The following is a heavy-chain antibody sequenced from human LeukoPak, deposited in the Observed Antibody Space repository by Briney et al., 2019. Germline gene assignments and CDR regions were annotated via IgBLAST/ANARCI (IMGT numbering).Heavy chain of an antibody. CDR3: ARSYRRLGYCSSTSCQNWFDP. Sequence: ASVKVSCKASGYTFTGYYMHWVRQAPGQGLEWMGWINPNSGGTNYAQKFQGRVTMTRDTSISTAYMELSRLRSDDTAVYYCARSYRRLGYCSSTSCQNWFDPWGQGTLVTVSP. V-gene: IGHV1-2*02. CDR2: INPNSGGT. D-gene: IGHD2-2*01. J-gene: IGHJ5*02. CDR1: GYTFTGYY.